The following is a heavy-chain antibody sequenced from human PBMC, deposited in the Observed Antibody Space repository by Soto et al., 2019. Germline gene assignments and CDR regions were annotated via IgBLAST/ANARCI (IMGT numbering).Heavy chain of an antibody. Sequence: SVKVSCKASGGTFSSYTISWLRQAPGQELERIGRINPILGLANYAQKYQGRVTITRDTSASTAYMELSSLRSEDTAVYYCARDRSVVGATGSSDYWGQGTLVTVS. CDR2: INPILGLA. D-gene: IGHD1-26*01. V-gene: IGHV1-69*04. CDR1: GGTFSSYT. CDR3: ARDRSVVGATGSSDY. J-gene: IGHJ4*02.